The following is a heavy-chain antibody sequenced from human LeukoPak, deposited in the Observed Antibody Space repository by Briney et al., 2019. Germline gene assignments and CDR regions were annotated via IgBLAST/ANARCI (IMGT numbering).Heavy chain of an antibody. D-gene: IGHD7-27*01. J-gene: IGHJ4*02. Sequence: GASVKVSCKASGYTFTSYYMHWVRQAPGQGLEWMGIINPSDGSTSYAQKFQGRVTMTRDTSTSTVYMELSSLRSEDTAVYYCATTWGPIEYFDYWGQGTLVTVSS. CDR2: INPSDGST. V-gene: IGHV1-46*01. CDR3: ATTWGPIEYFDY. CDR1: GYTFTSYY.